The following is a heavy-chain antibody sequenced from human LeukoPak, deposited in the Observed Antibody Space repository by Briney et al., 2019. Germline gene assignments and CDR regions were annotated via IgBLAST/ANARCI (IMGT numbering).Heavy chain of an antibody. D-gene: IGHD3-22*01. CDR2: IYYSGST. CDR3: ARSRGYEYYFDY. Sequence: SETLSLTCTVSGYSISSGYYWGWIRQPPGKGLEWIGSIYYSGSTYYNPSLKSRVTISVDTSKNQFSLKLSSVTAADTAVYYCARSRGYEYYFDYWGQGTLVTVSS. J-gene: IGHJ4*02. CDR1: GYSISSGYY. V-gene: IGHV4-38-2*02.